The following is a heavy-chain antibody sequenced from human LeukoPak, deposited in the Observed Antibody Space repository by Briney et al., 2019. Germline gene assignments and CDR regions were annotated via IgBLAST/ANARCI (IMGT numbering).Heavy chain of an antibody. CDR2: ISGSGGST. J-gene: IGHJ4*02. CDR1: GFTFSSYA. Sequence: PGGSLRLSCAASGFTFSSYAMSWVRQAPGKGLEWVSAISGSGGSTYYADSVKGRFTISGDNSKNTLYLQMNSLRTEDTAVYYCATLRSDSSGWYYFDYWGQGTLVTVSS. D-gene: IGHD6-19*01. CDR3: ATLRSDSSGWYYFDY. V-gene: IGHV3-23*01.